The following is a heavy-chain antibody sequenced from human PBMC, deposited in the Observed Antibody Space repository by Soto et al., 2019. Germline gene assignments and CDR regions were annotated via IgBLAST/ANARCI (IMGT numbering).Heavy chain of an antibody. CDR1: AFTFSNQA. Sequence: EVHLLESGGDLVQPGGSLRLSCEASAFTFSNQAMSWVRQAPGKGLEWVSTISGNGGSTYYADSVRGRFTISRDNSKNTLYLQMNSLRDEDTAVYYCGPQILWFGELPDFDHWGQGTLVTVSS. CDR2: ISGNGGST. J-gene: IGHJ4*02. CDR3: GPQILWFGELPDFDH. D-gene: IGHD3-10*01. V-gene: IGHV3-23*01.